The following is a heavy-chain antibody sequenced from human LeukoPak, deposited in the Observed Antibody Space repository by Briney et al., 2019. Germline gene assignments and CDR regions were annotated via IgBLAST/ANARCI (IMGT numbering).Heavy chain of an antibody. J-gene: IGHJ4*02. D-gene: IGHD3-3*01. CDR2: TYYSGST. Sequence: SETLSLTCTVSGGSISSSSYYWGWIRQPPGKGLEWIGSTYYSGSTYYNPSLKSRVTISVDTSKNQFSLKLSSVTAADTAVYYCAREGLVGGYYNYWGQGTLVTVSS. CDR3: AREGLVGGYYNY. CDR1: GGSISSSSYY. V-gene: IGHV4-39*07.